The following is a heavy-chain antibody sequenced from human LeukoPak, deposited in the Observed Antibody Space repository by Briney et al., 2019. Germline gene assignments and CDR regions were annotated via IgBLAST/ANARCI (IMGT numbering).Heavy chain of an antibody. CDR1: GGSMSYYY. Sequence: SETLSLTCTVSGGSMSYYYWSWIRQPPGKGLEWIGNLFYSGDSNYNPSLKSRVTISIDTSKSQFSLKLTSVTAADTAVYYCARHLNTFDQGGASYYYIDVWGKGTTVAVSS. J-gene: IGHJ6*03. D-gene: IGHD3-16*01. V-gene: IGHV4-59*08. CDR3: ARHLNTFDQGGASYYYIDV. CDR2: LFYSGDS.